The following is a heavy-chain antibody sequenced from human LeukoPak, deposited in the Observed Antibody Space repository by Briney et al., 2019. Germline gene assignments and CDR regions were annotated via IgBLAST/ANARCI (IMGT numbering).Heavy chain of an antibody. V-gene: IGHV3-48*01. D-gene: IGHD6-13*01. CDR2: ISSSSSTI. Sequence: PGGSLRLSCAASGFTFSSYSMNWVRQAPGKGLEWVSYISSSSSTIYYADSVKGRFTISRDNAKNSLYLQMNSLRAEDTAVYYCARGSGSCWPNYYYYYMDVWGKGTTITVSS. J-gene: IGHJ6*03. CDR1: GFTFSSYS. CDR3: ARGSGSCWPNYYYYYMDV.